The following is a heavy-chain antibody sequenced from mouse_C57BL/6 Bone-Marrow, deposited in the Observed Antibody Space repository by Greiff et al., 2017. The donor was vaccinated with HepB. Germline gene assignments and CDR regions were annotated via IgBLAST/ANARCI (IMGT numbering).Heavy chain of an antibody. D-gene: IGHD2-4*01. CDR3: TTLYDYGFR. V-gene: IGHV14-4*01. CDR1: GFNIKDDY. Sequence: EVQLQQSGAELVRPGASVKLSCTASGFNIKDDYMHWVKQRPEQGLEWIGWIDPENGDTEYASKFQGKAAITADTSSNTAYLQLSSLTSEDTAVYYCTTLYDYGFRWGQGTTLTVSS. J-gene: IGHJ2*01. CDR2: IDPENGDT.